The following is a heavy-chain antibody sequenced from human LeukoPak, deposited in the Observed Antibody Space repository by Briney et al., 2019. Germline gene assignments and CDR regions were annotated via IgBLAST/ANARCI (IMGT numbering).Heavy chain of an antibody. CDR2: TNPNSGNT. V-gene: IGHV1-8*01. D-gene: IGHD3-10*01. Sequence: GASVKVSCKASGYTFTSYDINWVRQATGQGLEWMGWTNPNSGNTGYAQKFQGRVTMTRNTSISTAYMELSSLRSEDTAVYYCARGRLDLWFGELYYFDYWGQGTLVTVSS. J-gene: IGHJ4*02. CDR1: GYTFTSYD. CDR3: ARGRLDLWFGELYYFDY.